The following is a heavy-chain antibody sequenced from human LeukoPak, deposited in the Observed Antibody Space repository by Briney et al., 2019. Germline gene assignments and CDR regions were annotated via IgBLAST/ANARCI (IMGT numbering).Heavy chain of an antibody. D-gene: IGHD3-10*01. J-gene: IGHJ4*02. V-gene: IGHV4-59*01. CDR2: IHYTGST. CDR1: GGSISSYY. CDR3: ARDDPYGSPFDY. Sequence: SETLSLTCTVSGGSISSYYWGWIRQPPGKGLEWIGLIHYTGSTNYNPSLKSRVTISVDTSKNQFSPKLTSVTPADTAVYYCARDDPYGSPFDYWGQGTLVTVSS.